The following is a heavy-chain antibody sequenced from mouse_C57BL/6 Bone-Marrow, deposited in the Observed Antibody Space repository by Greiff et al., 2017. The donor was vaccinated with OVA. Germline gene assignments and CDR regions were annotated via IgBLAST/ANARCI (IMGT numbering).Heavy chain of an antibody. V-gene: IGHV1-22*01. Sequence: VHVKQSGPELVKPGASVKMSCKASGYTFTDYNMHWVKQSHGKSLEWIGYINPNNGGTSYNQKFKGKATLTVNKSSSTAYMELRSLTSEDSAVYYCADDYGRALDYWGQGTTLTVSS. CDR3: ADDYGRALDY. D-gene: IGHD2-4*01. J-gene: IGHJ2*01. CDR1: GYTFTDYN. CDR2: INPNNGGT.